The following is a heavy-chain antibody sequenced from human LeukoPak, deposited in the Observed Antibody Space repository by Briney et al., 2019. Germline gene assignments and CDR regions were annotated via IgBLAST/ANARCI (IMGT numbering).Heavy chain of an antibody. CDR3: ARGRRYYGSGSYSPPPDAFDI. CDR2: IWYDGSNK. J-gene: IGHJ3*02. CDR1: GFTFSSYG. Sequence: GRSLRLSCAASGFTFSSYGMHWVRQAPGKGLEWVAVIWYDGSNKYYADSVKGRLIISRDNSKNTLYLQMNSLRAADTAVYYCARGRRYYGSGSYSPPPDAFDIWGQGTMVTVSS. V-gene: IGHV3-33*01. D-gene: IGHD3-10*01.